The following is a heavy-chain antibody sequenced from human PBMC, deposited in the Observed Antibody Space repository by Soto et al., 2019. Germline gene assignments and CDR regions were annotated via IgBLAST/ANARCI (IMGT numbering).Heavy chain of an antibody. Sequence: ASVKVSCKXSGYTFTSYGISWVRQAPGQGLEWMGWISAYNGNTNYAQKLQGRVTMTTDTSTSTAYMELRSLRSDDTAVYYCARVVQLWLIPGGDPWGQGTLVTVSS. CDR1: GYTFTSYG. CDR2: ISAYNGNT. D-gene: IGHD5-18*01. J-gene: IGHJ5*02. V-gene: IGHV1-18*04. CDR3: ARVVQLWLIPGGDP.